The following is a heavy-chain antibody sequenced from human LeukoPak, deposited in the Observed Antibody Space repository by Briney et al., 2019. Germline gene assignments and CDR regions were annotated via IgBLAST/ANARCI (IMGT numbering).Heavy chain of an antibody. CDR3: VRGTPTPGMDY. Sequence: ASVKVSCEASGYPFSAHFLNWVRQAPGQGLEWMGNIDTTTGNPRYAQDFTGRFVFSLDTSVSTAYLQITSLKADDTAAYYCVRGTPTPGMDYWGQGTQVTDSS. V-gene: IGHV7-4-1*02. CDR2: IDTTTGNP. D-gene: IGHD3-10*01. J-gene: IGHJ4*02. CDR1: GYPFSAHF.